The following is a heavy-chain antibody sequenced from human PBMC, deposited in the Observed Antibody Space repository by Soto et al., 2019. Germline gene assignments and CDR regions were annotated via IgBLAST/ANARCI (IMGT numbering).Heavy chain of an antibody. CDR3: AKNGLGVVVAASLDS. Sequence: GGSLRLSCVASGFTFSSYGMHWVRQAPGKGLEWVALISNDGSDKYYADSVKGRFTISRDNSKTTLYLQMNGLRAEDTAVYYCAKNGLGVVVAASLDSWGQGALVTVSS. J-gene: IGHJ4*02. CDR1: GFTFSSYG. CDR2: ISNDGSDK. D-gene: IGHD2-15*01. V-gene: IGHV3-30*18.